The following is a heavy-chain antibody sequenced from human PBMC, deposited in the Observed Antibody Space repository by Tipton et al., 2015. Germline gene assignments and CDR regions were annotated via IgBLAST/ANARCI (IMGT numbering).Heavy chain of an antibody. J-gene: IGHJ4*02. CDR1: GGSISSSSYY. Sequence: GLVKPSETLSLTWNVSGGSISSSSYYWGLIRQPPGKGLEWSGTIHHSGSTSYNPSLTSRVTISVDTSKNQFSLKVSSVTAADTAVYHCARLTGDYYDSATYDPTYIDYRGQGILVSVSS. CDR2: IHHSGST. D-gene: IGHD3-22*01. V-gene: IGHV4-39*01. CDR3: ARLTGDYYDSATYDPTYIDY.